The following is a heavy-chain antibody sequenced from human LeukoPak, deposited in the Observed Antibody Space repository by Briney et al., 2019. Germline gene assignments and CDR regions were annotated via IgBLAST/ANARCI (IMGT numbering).Heavy chain of an antibody. CDR1: GGTFSSYA. V-gene: IGHV1-69*01. J-gene: IGHJ4*02. CDR3: ARPAATWSAAFDY. Sequence: SVKVSCKPSGGTFSSYAISWVRQAPGQGLEWMGGIIPIFGTANYAQKFQGRVTITADESTSTAYMELSSLRSEDTAVYYCARPAATWSAAFDYWGQGTLVTVSS. D-gene: IGHD2-2*01. CDR2: IIPIFGTA.